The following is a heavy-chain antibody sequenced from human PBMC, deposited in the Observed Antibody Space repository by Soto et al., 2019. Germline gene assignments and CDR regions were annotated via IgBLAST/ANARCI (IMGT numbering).Heavy chain of an antibody. D-gene: IGHD3-3*01. Sequence: QLQLQESGPGLVKPSETLSLTCTVSGGSINNNTFYWGWIRQPPGKGLEWIGDIYYGGTTYYNPSLQSRGTIPIDTSKTQFSLKLRSVTAADTAVYYCARRAGFLRADYYYYGMDVWGPGATVTVSS. CDR1: GGSINNNTFY. V-gene: IGHV4-39*01. J-gene: IGHJ6*02. CDR3: ARRAGFLRADYYYYGMDV. CDR2: IYYGGTT.